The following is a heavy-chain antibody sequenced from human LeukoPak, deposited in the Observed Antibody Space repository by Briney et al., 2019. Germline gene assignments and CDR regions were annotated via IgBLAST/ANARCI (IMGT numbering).Heavy chain of an antibody. CDR3: ARDESRGQYYYDSSGYDDL. V-gene: IGHV1-46*01. Sequence: ASVNVSCKASGYTFTSYYMHWVRQAPGQGLEWMGIINPSGGSTSYAQKFQGRVTMTGDTSTSTVYMELSSLRSEDTAVYYCARDESRGQYYYDSSGYDDLWGQGTLVTVSS. D-gene: IGHD3-22*01. CDR2: INPSGGST. CDR1: GYTFTSYY. J-gene: IGHJ4*02.